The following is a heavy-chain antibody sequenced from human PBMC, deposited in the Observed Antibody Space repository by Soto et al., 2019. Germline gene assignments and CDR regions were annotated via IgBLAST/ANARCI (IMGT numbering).Heavy chain of an antibody. J-gene: IGHJ4*02. CDR1: GFTFSDYY. D-gene: IGHD3-3*01. CDR3: AKISQDYDFWSGYYYFDY. V-gene: IGHV3-23*01. CDR2: ISSGGST. Sequence: GGSLRLSCAASGFTFSDYYMSWIRQAPGKGLEWVSYISSGGSTYYADSVKGRFTISRDNSKNTLYLQMNSLRAEDTAVYYCAKISQDYDFWSGYYYFDYWGQGTLVTVSS.